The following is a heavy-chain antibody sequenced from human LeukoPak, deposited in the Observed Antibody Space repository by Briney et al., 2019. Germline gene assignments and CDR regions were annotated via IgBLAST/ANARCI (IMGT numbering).Heavy chain of an antibody. CDR3: AELGITMIGGV. CDR1: GFTFSSFG. Sequence: GGSLRLSCAASGFTFSSFGMNWVRQAPGKGLEWVSYISSSSSTIYYADSVKGRFTISRDNAKNSLCLQMNSLRAEDTAVYYCAELGITMIGGVWGKGTTVTISS. J-gene: IGHJ6*04. CDR2: ISSSSSTI. D-gene: IGHD3-10*02. V-gene: IGHV3-48*04.